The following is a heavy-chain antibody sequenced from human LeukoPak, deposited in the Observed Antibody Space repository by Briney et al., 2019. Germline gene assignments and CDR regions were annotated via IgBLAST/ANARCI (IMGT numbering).Heavy chain of an antibody. D-gene: IGHD3-10*01. V-gene: IGHV5-51*01. CDR3: ARAGFGELFADDAFDI. J-gene: IGHJ3*02. Sequence: GESLKISCKGSGYSFTSYWIGWVRQMPGKGLEWMGIIYPSDSDTRYSPSFQGQVTISADKSISTAYLQWSSLKASDTAMYYCARAGFGELFADDAFDIWGRGTMVTVSS. CDR2: IYPSDSDT. CDR1: GYSFTSYW.